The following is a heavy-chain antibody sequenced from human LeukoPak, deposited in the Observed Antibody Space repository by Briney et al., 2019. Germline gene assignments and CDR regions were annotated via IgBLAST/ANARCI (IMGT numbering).Heavy chain of an antibody. CDR3: ARSLITVAGATAGFDF. J-gene: IGHJ4*02. D-gene: IGHD6-19*01. V-gene: IGHV4-61*01. Sequence: PSETLSLTCTVSGGSVSSGSYYWSWIRQPPGKGLEWIAYIYYSGSTNYNPSLKNRVAISVDTSKNQFSLKLTPVTAADTAVYYCARSLITVAGATAGFDFWGQGILVTVSS. CDR1: GGSVSSGSYY. CDR2: IYYSGST.